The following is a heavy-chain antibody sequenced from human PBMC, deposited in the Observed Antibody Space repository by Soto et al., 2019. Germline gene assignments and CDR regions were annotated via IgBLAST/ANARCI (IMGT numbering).Heavy chain of an antibody. V-gene: IGHV1-46*01. D-gene: IGHD3-9*01. J-gene: IGHJ4*02. CDR1: AYTFTSYY. Sequence: QVQLVQSGAEVKKPGASVKVSCKASAYTFTSYYMHWVRQAPGHGLEWMGIVNPSGGSTTYAQKFQGGVTMTRDTSTSTFYMELSSLRSEDTAVYYCAGDRGNDGRDFMTAFYHFDYWGQGTLVTVSS. CDR3: AGDRGNDGRDFMTAFYHFDY. CDR2: VNPSGGST.